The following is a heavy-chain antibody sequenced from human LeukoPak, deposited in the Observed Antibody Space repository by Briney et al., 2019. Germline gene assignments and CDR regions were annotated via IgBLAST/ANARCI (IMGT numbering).Heavy chain of an antibody. J-gene: IGHJ6*02. D-gene: IGHD3-16*01. CDR2: IYYSGST. V-gene: IGHV4-59*08. Sequence: PSETLSLTCTVSDGSISSYFRSWIRQPPGKGLEWIGYIYYSGSTNYNPSLKSRVTISVDTSKNQFFLKLSSVTAADTAVYYCARHKPGTYYYGMDVWGQGTTVTVSS. CDR1: DGSISSYF. CDR3: ARHKPGTYYYGMDV.